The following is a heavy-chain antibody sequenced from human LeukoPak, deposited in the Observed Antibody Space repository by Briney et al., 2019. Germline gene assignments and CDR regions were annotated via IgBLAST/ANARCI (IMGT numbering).Heavy chain of an antibody. D-gene: IGHD1-26*01. J-gene: IGHJ4*02. CDR3: TKDPPTRY. V-gene: IGHV3-49*03. CDR1: GFTFGDYT. Sequence: PGRSLILSCPASGFTFGDYTITWIRQAPGKGVEWVGFIRKKADGVTPEYAASAKGRFIISRDDSKSIAYLQMNSLKTDDTAVYYCTKDPPTRYWGQGTLVSVSS. CDR2: IRKKADGVTP.